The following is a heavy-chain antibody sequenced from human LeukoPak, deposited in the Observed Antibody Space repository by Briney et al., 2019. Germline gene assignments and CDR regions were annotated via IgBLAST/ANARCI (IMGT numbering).Heavy chain of an antibody. V-gene: IGHV3-33*01. CDR2: IWYDGSNK. D-gene: IGHD3-9*01. CDR1: GFTFSSYG. J-gene: IGHJ6*02. CDR3: ASELTGCYGMDV. Sequence: GGSLRLSCAASGFTFSSYGMHWVRQAPGKGLEWVAVIWYDGSNKYYADSVKGRFTISRDNSKNTLYLQMNSLRAEDTAVYYCASELTGCYGMDVWGQGTTVTVSS.